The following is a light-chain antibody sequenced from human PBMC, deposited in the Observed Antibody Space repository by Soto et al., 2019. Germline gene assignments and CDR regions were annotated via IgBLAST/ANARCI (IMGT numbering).Light chain of an antibody. J-gene: IGLJ2*01. CDR3: GAWDDSLNGVV. V-gene: IGLV1-44*01. Sequence: QSVLTQPPSASGTPGQRVTISCSGSSSNIGSNTVTWYQQLPGTAPQLLIYSNNQRPSGVPDRFSGSKSGPSASLAISGLRSEDEADYYCGAWDDSLNGVVFGGGTKLTVL. CDR2: SNN. CDR1: SSNIGSNT.